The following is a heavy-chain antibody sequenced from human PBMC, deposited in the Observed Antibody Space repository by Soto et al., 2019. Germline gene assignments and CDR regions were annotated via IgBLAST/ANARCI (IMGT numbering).Heavy chain of an antibody. Sequence: TVSGGFIRRTYRRGIRLPQEKGLEWIGYIYYGGSTNYNPSLKSRVTISVDTSKNQFSLKLSSVTAADTAVYYCARDGGLLWFGVRYYGMDVWGQWTTVTVS. V-gene: IGHV4-59*01. CDR3: ARDGGLLWFGVRYYGMDV. CDR2: IYYGGST. CDR1: GGFIRRTY. D-gene: IGHD3-10*01. J-gene: IGHJ6*02.